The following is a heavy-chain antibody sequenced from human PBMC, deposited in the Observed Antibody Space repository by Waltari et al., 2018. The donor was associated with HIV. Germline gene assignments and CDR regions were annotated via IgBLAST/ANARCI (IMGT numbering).Heavy chain of an antibody. V-gene: IGHV1-2*02. CDR3: ARGKKLHQLLYAY. Sequence: QVQLVQSGAEVREPGASVKVSCNTSGYTFTINYVHWVRQAPGQGLEWMGWINPNTGGIKYAQRFQGRVTLTRDTSTSAAYMELRSLRTDDTAVYYCARGKKLHQLLYAYWGQGTLVTVSS. J-gene: IGHJ4*02. CDR2: INPNTGGI. D-gene: IGHD3-10*01. CDR1: GYTFTINY.